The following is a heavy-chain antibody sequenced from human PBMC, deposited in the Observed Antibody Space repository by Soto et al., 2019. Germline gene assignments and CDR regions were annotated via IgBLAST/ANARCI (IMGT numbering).Heavy chain of an antibody. Sequence: QVQLVQSGAEVKKPGSSVKVSCKASGGTFSSYAISWVRQAPGQGLEWMGGITPIFCTANYAQKFQGRVTMTADESTSTAYMELSSLRSEDTAVYYCARGRTVTTPHLLLDFDYWGQGTLVTVSS. CDR2: ITPIFCTA. V-gene: IGHV1-69*01. D-gene: IGHD4-17*01. CDR1: GGTFSSYA. J-gene: IGHJ4*02. CDR3: ARGRTVTTPHLLLDFDY.